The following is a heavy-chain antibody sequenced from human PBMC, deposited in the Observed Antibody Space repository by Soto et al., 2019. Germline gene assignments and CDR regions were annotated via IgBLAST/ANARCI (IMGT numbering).Heavy chain of an antibody. CDR2: ISGSGSFT. Sequence: GGSLRLSCAASGFTLSAYAMNWVRQAPGKGLEWISAISGSGSFTHYADSVRGRFTISRDNSQNQLYLQMNNLRGDDTAMYYCSKIPTGSGSSKIDYWGQGIQLTVS. D-gene: IGHD3-10*01. J-gene: IGHJ4*02. CDR3: SKIPTGSGSSKIDY. CDR1: GFTLSAYA. V-gene: IGHV3-23*01.